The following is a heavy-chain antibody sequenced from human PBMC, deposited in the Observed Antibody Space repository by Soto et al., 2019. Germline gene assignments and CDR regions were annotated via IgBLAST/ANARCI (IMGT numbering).Heavy chain of an antibody. D-gene: IGHD2-2*01. V-gene: IGHV1-24*01. J-gene: IGHJ3*02. CDR2: FDPEDGET. CDR1: GYTLTELS. CDR3: ATHYAPPGAFDI. Sequence: ASVKVSCKVSGYTLTELSMHWVRQAPGKGLEWMGGFDPEDGETIYAQKFQGRVTMTEDTSTDTAYMELSSLRSEDTAVYYCATHYAPPGAFDIWGQGTTATVSS.